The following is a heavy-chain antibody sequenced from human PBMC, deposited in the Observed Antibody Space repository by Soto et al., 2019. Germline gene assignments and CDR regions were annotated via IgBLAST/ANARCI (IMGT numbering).Heavy chain of an antibody. CDR2: ISSSSSTI. V-gene: IGHV3-48*01. Sequence: EVQLVESGGGLVQPGGSLRLSCAASGFTFSSNSMNWVRQAPGKGLEWISYISSSSSTIYYADSVKDRFTISRDNAKNSLYLQMNSLRAEDTAVYYCANDCSSTSCFDYWGRGTLVTVSS. CDR3: ANDCSSTSCFDY. CDR1: GFTFSSNS. J-gene: IGHJ4*02. D-gene: IGHD2-2*01.